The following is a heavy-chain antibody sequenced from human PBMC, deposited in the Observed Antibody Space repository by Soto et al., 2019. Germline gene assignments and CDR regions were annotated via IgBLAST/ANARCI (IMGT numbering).Heavy chain of an antibody. CDR3: VSDRGYGHASVPYS. CDR1: GFAFSSYG. Sequence: QAQLVESGGGVVQPGRSLRLSCAASGFAFSSYGMHWDRQAPGTGLEWVAVISYDGSLQHYADSVKGRFTISRDNSKNMVLRQMSSLRAEDTAVYYCVSDRGYGHASVPYSWGQGTLVSVSS. D-gene: IGHD5-18*01. CDR2: ISYDGSLQ. V-gene: IGHV3-30*03. J-gene: IGHJ4*02.